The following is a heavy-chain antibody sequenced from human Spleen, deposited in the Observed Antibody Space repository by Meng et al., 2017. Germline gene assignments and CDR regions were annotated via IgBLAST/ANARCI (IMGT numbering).Heavy chain of an antibody. J-gene: IGHJ4*02. CDR2: ISYDESYK. Sequence: QVQLVESGGGVVQPGRSLRLSWSASGFIFWNYALHWVRQAPGKGLEWVAVISYDESYKNYADSVKGRFTISRDNSKNTLYLQMDSLRAEDTAVYYCAKETSDSSAFYRYDIWGQGSLVTVSS. CDR1: GFIFWNYA. CDR3: AKETSDSSAFYRYDI. V-gene: IGHV3-30-3*01. D-gene: IGHD3-22*01.